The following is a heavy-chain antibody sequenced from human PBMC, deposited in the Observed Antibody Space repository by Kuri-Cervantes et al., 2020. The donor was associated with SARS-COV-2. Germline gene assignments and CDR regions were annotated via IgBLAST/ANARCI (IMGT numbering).Heavy chain of an antibody. CDR2: ISAYSGNT. CDR1: GHTFTSYG. V-gene: IGHV1-18*01. Sequence: ASVKVSCKASGHTFTSYGISWVRQAPGQGLEWMGWISAYSGNTNYAQRLQGRVTMTTDTSTSTAYMELRSLRSDDTAVYYCARDSLERTMDVWGEGTTVTVSS. D-gene: IGHD3-3*01. J-gene: IGHJ6*03. CDR3: ARDSLERTMDV.